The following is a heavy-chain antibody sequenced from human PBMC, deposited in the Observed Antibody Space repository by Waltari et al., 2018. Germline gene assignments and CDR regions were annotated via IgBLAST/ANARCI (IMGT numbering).Heavy chain of an antibody. CDR2: ISSRGSTI. CDR1: GFTFSSYE. CDR3: ARGNYYDSSGYYY. V-gene: IGHV3-48*03. D-gene: IGHD3-22*01. J-gene: IGHJ4*02. Sequence: EVQLVESGGGLVQPGGSLRLSCAASGFTFSSYEMNWVRQAPGKGLEWVSYISSRGSTIYYADSVKGRFTISRDNAKNSLYLQMNSLRAEDTAVYYCARGNYYDSSGYYYWGQGTLVTVSS.